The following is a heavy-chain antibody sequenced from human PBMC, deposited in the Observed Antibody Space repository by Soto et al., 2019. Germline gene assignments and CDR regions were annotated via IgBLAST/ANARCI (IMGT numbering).Heavy chain of an antibody. V-gene: IGHV3-30*18. J-gene: IGHJ6*02. CDR3: AKDLQSYGDYDYYCYGMDV. CDR2: ISYDGTNK. D-gene: IGHD4-17*01. CDR1: GFTFSTYG. Sequence: QVQLVESGGGEVQPGRSLTISCAASGFTFSTYGMHGVRQTPGKGLEWVAVISYDGTNKFYSDSVKGRFTITRDNFKNTLTLQMNSLRADATAVYSCAKDLQSYGDYDYYCYGMDVWGLGTRVTVSS.